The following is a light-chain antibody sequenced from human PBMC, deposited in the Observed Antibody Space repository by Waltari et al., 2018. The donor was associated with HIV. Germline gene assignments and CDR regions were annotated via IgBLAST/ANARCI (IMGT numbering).Light chain of an antibody. CDR2: DDS. J-gene: IGLJ2*01. Sequence: SFVLTQPPSVSVAPGQTARITCGVNNIGDKTVHWYQQKPGQAPLLVVYDDSDRPSGIPERFSGSNSWNTATLTISRVEAGDEADYYCQVWDASSDHLVIFGGGTKLTVL. CDR3: QVWDASSDHLVI. V-gene: IGLV3-21*02. CDR1: NIGDKT.